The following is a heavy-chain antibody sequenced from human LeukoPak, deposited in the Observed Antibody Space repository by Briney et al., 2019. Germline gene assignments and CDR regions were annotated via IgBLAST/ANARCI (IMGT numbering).Heavy chain of an antibody. CDR3: ARDDYSKGYYYYYMDV. D-gene: IGHD4-11*01. Sequence: SETLSLTCTVSGYSISSGYYWGWIRQPPGKGLEWIGSIYHSGSTYYNPSLKSRVTMSVDTSKNQFSLKLSSVTAADTAVYYCARDDYSKGYYYYYMDVWGKGTTVTVSS. V-gene: IGHV4-38-2*02. CDR1: GYSISSGYY. CDR2: IYHSGST. J-gene: IGHJ6*03.